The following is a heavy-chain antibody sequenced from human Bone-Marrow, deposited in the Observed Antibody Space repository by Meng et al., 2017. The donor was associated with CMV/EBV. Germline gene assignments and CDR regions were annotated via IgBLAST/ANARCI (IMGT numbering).Heavy chain of an antibody. CDR2: ITRNNPI. Sequence: GESLKISCAASGFSLSDYSMHWVRQAPGKGLEWVAFITRNNPIYYADSLEGRFTISRDNGRNSLYLQVRSLRAEDTAVYYCARDRAMSGESYYDFWSGYYKDYYYYGMDVWGQRNTVNVYS. J-gene: IGHJ6*02. CDR1: GFSLSDYS. D-gene: IGHD3-3*01. CDR3: ARDRAMSGESYYDFWSGYYKDYYYYGMDV. V-gene: IGHV3-69-1*02.